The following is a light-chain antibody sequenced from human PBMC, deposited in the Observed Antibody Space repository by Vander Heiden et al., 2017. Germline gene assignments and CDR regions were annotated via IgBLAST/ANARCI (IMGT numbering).Light chain of an antibody. CDR3: CSFADNVV. J-gene: IGLJ2*01. CDR1: SSDVRFYNY. CDR2: DVT. V-gene: IGLV2-11*01. Sequence: QSALTQPRSVSGSHGQSATISCTGTSSDVRFYNYVSWYRQYPGKAPKLIIFDVTKRPSGVPDRFSGSKSGNTASLTISGLQAEDEADYYCCSFADNVVFGGGTKLTVL.